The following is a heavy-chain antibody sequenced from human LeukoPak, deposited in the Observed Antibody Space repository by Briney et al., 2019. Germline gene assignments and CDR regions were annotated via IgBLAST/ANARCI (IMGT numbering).Heavy chain of an antibody. CDR1: GGTFSSYA. CDR2: IIPIFGTA. CDR3: VRAGSYYNLAYAADN. Sequence: GASVKVSCKASGGTFSSYAISWVRQAPGQGLEWMGGIIPIFGTANYAQKFQGRVTMTTDTSTSTAYMELRSLRSDDTAVYYCVRAGSYYNLAYAADNWGQGSLVTVSS. D-gene: IGHD3-10*01. J-gene: IGHJ4*02. V-gene: IGHV1-69*05.